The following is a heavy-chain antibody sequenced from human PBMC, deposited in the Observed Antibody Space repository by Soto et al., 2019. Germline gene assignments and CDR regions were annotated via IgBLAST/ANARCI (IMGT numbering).Heavy chain of an antibody. CDR2: IYIGGNT. D-gene: IGHD3-10*01. CDR1: GGSVSGDY. CDR3: ARGDGSGTYMDYFDY. Sequence: ASETLSLTCTVSGGSVSGDYWSWFRQPAGKELEWIGRIYIGGNTKYSPSLKTRVTMPGDTSKNQFSLKLSSVTAADTAVYYCARGDGSGTYMDYFDYWGQGTLVTVSS. J-gene: IGHJ4*02. V-gene: IGHV4-4*07.